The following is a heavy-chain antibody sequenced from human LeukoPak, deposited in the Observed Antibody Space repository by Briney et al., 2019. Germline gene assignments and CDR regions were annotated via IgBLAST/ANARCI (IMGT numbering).Heavy chain of an antibody. Sequence: GGSLRLSCATSGFTFSTYWMYLVRQAPGKGLEWVANIKQDGSHKYYVDSVKGRFTISRDNAKNSLYLQMNSLRVEDTAVYYCVREEGYRGQGTLVTVSS. CDR3: VREEGY. CDR1: GFTFSTYW. J-gene: IGHJ4*02. V-gene: IGHV3-7*01. CDR2: IKQDGSHK.